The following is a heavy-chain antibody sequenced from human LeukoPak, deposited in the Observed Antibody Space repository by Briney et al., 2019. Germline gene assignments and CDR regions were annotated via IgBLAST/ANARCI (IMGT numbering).Heavy chain of an antibody. Sequence: GGSLRLSCAASGFTVSRYYISWVRQAPGKGLEWVSVIYRGASTYYADSVKGRFTISRDNSKNTLDLQMNSLRAEDTAVYYCARTYPYSSSWYGMDVWGQGTTVTVSS. CDR1: GFTVSRYY. CDR3: ARTYPYSSSWYGMDV. J-gene: IGHJ6*02. V-gene: IGHV3-53*01. CDR2: IYRGAST. D-gene: IGHD6-13*01.